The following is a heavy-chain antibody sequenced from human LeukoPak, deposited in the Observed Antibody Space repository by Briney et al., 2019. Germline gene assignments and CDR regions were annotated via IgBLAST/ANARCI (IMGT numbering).Heavy chain of an antibody. Sequence: GGSLRLSCAASGFTFSSYTMSWVRQAPGKGLEWVSAISGSGGSTYYADSVKGRFTISRDNSKNTLYLQMNSLRAEDTAVYYCAKDRGYSYGQIDYWDQGTLVTVSS. D-gene: IGHD5-18*01. CDR3: AKDRGYSYGQIDY. J-gene: IGHJ4*02. CDR2: ISGSGGST. CDR1: GFTFSSYT. V-gene: IGHV3-23*01.